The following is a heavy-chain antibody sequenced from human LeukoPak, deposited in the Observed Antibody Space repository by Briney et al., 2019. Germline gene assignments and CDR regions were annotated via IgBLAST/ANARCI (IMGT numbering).Heavy chain of an antibody. CDR1: GFTFSSYA. V-gene: IGHV3-21*01. CDR3: AGGISEGHPVTSIDY. J-gene: IGHJ4*02. CDR2: ISAYNNYI. Sequence: GGSLTLSCAASGFTFSSYAMSWVRQAQGKGLEWVSSISAYNNYIYYSDSVKGRFTVSRDNTKKSLYLQMNSLRAEDTAVYFCAGGISEGHPVTSIDYWGQGTLVSVSS. D-gene: IGHD3-16*01.